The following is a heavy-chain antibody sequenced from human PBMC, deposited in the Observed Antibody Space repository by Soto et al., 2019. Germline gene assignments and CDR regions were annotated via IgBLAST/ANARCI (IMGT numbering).Heavy chain of an antibody. D-gene: IGHD5-12*01. J-gene: IGHJ4*02. V-gene: IGHV5-51*01. CDR2: IYPGDSDT. Sequence: GESLKISCKGSGYSFTSYWIGWVRQMPGKGLEWMGIIYPGDSDTRYSPSFQGRVTISADKSISTAYLQWSSLKASDTAMYYCARGEEEMATIFDYWGQGTLVTVSS. CDR1: GYSFTSYW. CDR3: ARGEEEMATIFDY.